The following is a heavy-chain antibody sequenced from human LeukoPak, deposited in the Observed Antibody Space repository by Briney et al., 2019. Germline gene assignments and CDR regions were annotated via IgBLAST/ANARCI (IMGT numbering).Heavy chain of an antibody. CDR3: AKDWDDISAGDY. CDR1: GFTSSSYG. J-gene: IGHJ4*02. D-gene: IGHD3-9*01. CDR2: ISYDGSNK. Sequence: PGGSLRLSCAASGFTSSSYGMHWVRQAPGKGLEWVAVISYDGSNKYHADSVKGRFTISRDNSKNTLYLQMNSLRAEDTAVYYCAKDWDDISAGDYWGQGTLVTVSS. V-gene: IGHV3-30*18.